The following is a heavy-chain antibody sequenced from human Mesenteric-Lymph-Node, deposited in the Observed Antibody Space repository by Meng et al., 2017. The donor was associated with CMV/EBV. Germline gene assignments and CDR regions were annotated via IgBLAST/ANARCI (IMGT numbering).Heavy chain of an antibody. Sequence: SETLSLTCTVSGGSISSGGYYWSWIRQHPGKGLEWIGYIYYSGSTYYNPSLKSRVTISVDTSKNQFSLKLSSVTAADTAVYYCARGGPSYDFWSGVPFDYWGQGTLVTVSS. CDR1: GGSISSGGYY. V-gene: IGHV4-31*03. D-gene: IGHD3-3*01. CDR3: ARGGPSYDFWSGVPFDY. CDR2: IYYSGST. J-gene: IGHJ4*02.